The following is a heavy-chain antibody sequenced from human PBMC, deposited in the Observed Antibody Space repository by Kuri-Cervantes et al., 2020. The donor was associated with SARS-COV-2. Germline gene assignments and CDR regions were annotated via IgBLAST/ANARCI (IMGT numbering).Heavy chain of an antibody. CDR2: VFYDGRT. CDR3: ARHGDISGFLEWLGPPIYFDY. CDR1: GYSISSGHC. J-gene: IGHJ4*02. V-gene: IGHV4-38-2*02. Sequence: SETLSLSCSVSGYSISSGHCWGWIRQPPGKGLEWIGSVFYDGRTYYNPSLKSRVTVSVDTSKNQFSLKVSSVTAADTAVYYCARHGDISGFLEWLGPPIYFDYWGQGTLVTVSS. D-gene: IGHD3-3*01.